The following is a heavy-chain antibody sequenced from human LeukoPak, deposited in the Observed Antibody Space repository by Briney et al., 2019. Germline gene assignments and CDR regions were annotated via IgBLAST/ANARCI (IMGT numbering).Heavy chain of an antibody. CDR2: IYSSGDT. CDR3: AGGTGWLIDY. CDR1: GGSISSYY. D-gene: IGHD6-19*01. J-gene: IGHJ4*02. V-gene: IGHV4-59*01. Sequence: SETLSLTCTVSGGSISSYYWSWIRQPPGKGLEWIGYIYSSGDTNYNPSLKSRVTISIDTSKNQFSLKLSSVTAADTAVYYCAGGTGWLIDYWGQGSLVTVSS.